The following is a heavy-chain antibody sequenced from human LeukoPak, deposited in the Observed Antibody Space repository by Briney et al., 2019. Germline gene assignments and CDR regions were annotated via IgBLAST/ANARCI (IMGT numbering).Heavy chain of an antibody. D-gene: IGHD2-2*01. CDR1: GSTFSSYG. CDR2: ISYDGSNK. CDR3: AKQSLGYCSSTSCWNYFDY. Sequence: GRSLRLSCAASGSTFSSYGMHWVRQAPGKGLEWVAVISYDGSNKYYADSVKGRFTISRDNSKNTLYLQMNSLRAEDTAVYYCAKQSLGYCSSTSCWNYFDYWGQGTLVTVSS. J-gene: IGHJ4*02. V-gene: IGHV3-30*18.